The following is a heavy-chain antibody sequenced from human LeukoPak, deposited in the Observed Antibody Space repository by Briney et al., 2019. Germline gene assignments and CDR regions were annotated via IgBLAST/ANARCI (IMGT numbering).Heavy chain of an antibody. CDR2: INPNSGGT. J-gene: IGHJ4*02. V-gene: IGHV1-2*02. CDR3: ARDRARTGYSSGWYHDY. Sequence: ATVKVSCKASGYTFTGYYMHWVRQAPGQGLEWMGWINPNSGGTNYAQKFQGRVTMTRDTSISTAYMELSRLRSDDTAVYYCARDRARTGYSSGWYHDYWGQGTLVTVSS. CDR1: GYTFTGYY. D-gene: IGHD6-19*01.